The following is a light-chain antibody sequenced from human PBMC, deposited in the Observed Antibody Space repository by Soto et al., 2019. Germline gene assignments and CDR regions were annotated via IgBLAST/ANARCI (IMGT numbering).Light chain of an antibody. CDR1: QTISVW. V-gene: IGKV1-5*01. CDR2: DAS. J-gene: IGKJ2*01. Sequence: DIPMTQSPSTLSASVGDGVTITCRASQTISVWLAWYQQRPGKAPKFLIYDASKLETGVSSRFSGSGSGTEFTLTIRSLQPDDFATYYCQQYDSSSPTFGQGTKLEIK. CDR3: QQYDSSSPT.